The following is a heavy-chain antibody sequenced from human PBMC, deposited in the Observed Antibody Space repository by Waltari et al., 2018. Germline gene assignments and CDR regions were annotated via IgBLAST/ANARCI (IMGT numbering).Heavy chain of an antibody. Sequence: QLQLQESGPGLVKPSETLSLTCTVSGGSISSSSYYWGWIRQPPGKGLEWIGSIYYSGSTYYNSSLKSRVTISVDTSKNQFSLKLSSVTAADTAVYYCARQSGSYEDAFDIWGQGTMVTVSS. J-gene: IGHJ3*02. V-gene: IGHV4-39*01. CDR1: GGSISSSSYY. CDR3: ARQSGSYEDAFDI. CDR2: IYYSGST. D-gene: IGHD1-26*01.